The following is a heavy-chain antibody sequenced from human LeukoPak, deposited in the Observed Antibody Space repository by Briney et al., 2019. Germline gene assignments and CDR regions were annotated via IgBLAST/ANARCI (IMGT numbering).Heavy chain of an antibody. Sequence: PSQTLSLTCTVSGGSISSGGYYWSWIRQHPGKGLEWIGYIYYSGSTYYNPSLKSRVTISVDTSKIQFSLKLSSVTAADTAVYYCASTDYGGYFDYWGQGTLLTVSS. V-gene: IGHV4-31*03. CDR1: GGSISSGGYY. J-gene: IGHJ4*02. CDR3: ASTDYGGYFDY. CDR2: IYYSGST. D-gene: IGHD4-23*01.